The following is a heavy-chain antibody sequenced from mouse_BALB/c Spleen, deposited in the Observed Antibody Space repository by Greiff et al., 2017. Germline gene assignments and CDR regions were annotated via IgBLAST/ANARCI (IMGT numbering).Heavy chain of an antibody. J-gene: IGHJ3*01. D-gene: IGHD1-1*02. Sequence: EVQLVESGGDLVKPGGSLKLSCAASGFTFSSYGMSWVRQTPDKRLEWVATISSGGSYTYYPDSVKGRFTISRDNAKNTLYLQMSSLKSEDTAMYYCASEGVGGFADWGQGTLVTVSA. CDR1: GFTFSSYG. CDR2: ISSGGSYT. CDR3: ASEGVGGFAD. V-gene: IGHV5-6*01.